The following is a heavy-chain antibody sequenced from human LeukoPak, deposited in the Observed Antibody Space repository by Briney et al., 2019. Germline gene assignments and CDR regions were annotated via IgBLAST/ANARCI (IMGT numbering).Heavy chain of an antibody. CDR1: GGSISTSTYY. CDR2: IYYTGTT. V-gene: IGHV4-39*07. D-gene: IGHD6-19*01. J-gene: IGHJ6*03. CDR3: ARAVEDFYYYMDV. Sequence: SETLSLTCTVSGGSISTSTYYWAWIRQPPGKGQEWIGSIYYTGTTYYSPSLKSRVTILLDTSKKQFSLKLRSVTAADTAVYYCARAVEDFYYYMDVWGKGTTVTVSS.